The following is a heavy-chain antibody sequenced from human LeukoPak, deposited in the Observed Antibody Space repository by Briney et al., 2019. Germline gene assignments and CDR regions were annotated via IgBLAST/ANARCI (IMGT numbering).Heavy chain of an antibody. CDR2: INSDGSST. V-gene: IGHV3-74*01. CDR3: ARETFLLAPDV. D-gene: IGHD2/OR15-2a*01. J-gene: IGHJ6*02. CDR1: GFTFSNYW. Sequence: GGSLRLSCAASGFTFSNYWMDWVRQAPGKGLVWVSRINSDGSSTSYADSVKGRFTISRDNAKNTLYLEMNSLRAEDTAVYYCARETFLLAPDVWGQGTTVTVS.